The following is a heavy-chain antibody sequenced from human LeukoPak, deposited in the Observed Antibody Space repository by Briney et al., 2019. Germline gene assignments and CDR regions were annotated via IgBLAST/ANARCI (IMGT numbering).Heavy chain of an antibody. D-gene: IGHD4-23*01. CDR1: GFTFDDYA. J-gene: IGHJ4*02. CDR2: ISWNSGSI. CDR3: AKDINGGPSSGFDY. V-gene: IGHV3-9*01. Sequence: GGSLRLSCAASGFTFDDYAMHWVRQAPGKGLEWVSGISWNSGSIGYADPVKGRFTISRDNAKNSLYLQMNSLRAEDTALYYCAKDINGGPSSGFDYWGQGTLVTVSS.